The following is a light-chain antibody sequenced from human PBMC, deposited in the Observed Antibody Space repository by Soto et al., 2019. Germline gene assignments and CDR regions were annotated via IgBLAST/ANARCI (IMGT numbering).Light chain of an antibody. V-gene: IGKV1-5*01. CDR2: DAS. J-gene: IGKJ1*01. CDR1: QSISSW. Sequence: DIQVTQSPSTLSSSVGDRVTITWRASQSISSWLAWYQQKPGKAPKLLIYDASSLESGVPSRFSGSGSGTEFTLTISSLQPDDFATYYCQQYNTYPWTFGQGTKVDIK. CDR3: QQYNTYPWT.